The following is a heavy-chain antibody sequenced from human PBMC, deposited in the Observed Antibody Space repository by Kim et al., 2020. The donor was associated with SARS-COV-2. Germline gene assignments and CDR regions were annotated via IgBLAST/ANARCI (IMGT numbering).Heavy chain of an antibody. CDR1: GFTFNIYA. D-gene: IGHD1-26*01. Sequence: GGSLILSCAASGFTFNIYAMSWVRQAPGKGLEWVSVISASGSSTFYADSVKGRFTISRDNAEDTLYLQMSSLRAEDTAVYYCAKSLESRIKWELLAFDYWGQGTLVTVSS. CDR3: AKSLESRIKWELLAFDY. J-gene: IGHJ4*02. CDR2: ISASGSST. V-gene: IGHV3-23*01.